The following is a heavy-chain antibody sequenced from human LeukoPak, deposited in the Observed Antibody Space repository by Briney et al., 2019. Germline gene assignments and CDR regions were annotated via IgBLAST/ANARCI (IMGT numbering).Heavy chain of an antibody. CDR2: ISNDGRDK. CDR3: AKDLSAAAADYYFDY. Sequence: PGRSLRLSCAASGFTFRSYGMHWVRQAPGKGLEWVAVISNDGRDKHHGDSVKGRFAISRDNSKNTLYLQMNSLRPEDTAVYYCAKDLSAAAADYYFDYWGQGALVTVSS. V-gene: IGHV3-30*18. J-gene: IGHJ4*02. D-gene: IGHD6-13*01. CDR1: GFTFRSYG.